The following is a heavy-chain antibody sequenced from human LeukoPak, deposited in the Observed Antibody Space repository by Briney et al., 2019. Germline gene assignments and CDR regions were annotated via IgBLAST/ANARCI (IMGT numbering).Heavy chain of an antibody. D-gene: IGHD6-19*01. CDR2: IYYSGST. V-gene: IGHV4-39*07. Sequence: SETLSLTCTVSGGSISSSSYYWGWIRQPPGKGLEWIGSIYYSGSTYCNPSLKSRVTISVDTSKNQFSLKLSSVTAADTAVYYYARALITMAGTYYYYMDVWGKGTTVTVSS. J-gene: IGHJ6*03. CDR3: ARALITMAGTYYYYMDV. CDR1: GGSISSSSYY.